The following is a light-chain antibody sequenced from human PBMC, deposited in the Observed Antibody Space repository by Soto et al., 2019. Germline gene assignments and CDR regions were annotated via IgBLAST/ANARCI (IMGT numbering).Light chain of an antibody. Sequence: QSALTRPRSVSGSPGQSVTISCTGTSSDVGDYNYVSWYQQHPGKAPKLMIYDVNKRPSGVPDRFSGSKSGNTASLTISGFQAEDEADHYCSSYAGSYTLWVFGRGTKLTVL. V-gene: IGLV2-11*01. CDR2: DVN. CDR1: SSDVGDYNY. J-gene: IGLJ3*02. CDR3: SSYAGSYTLWV.